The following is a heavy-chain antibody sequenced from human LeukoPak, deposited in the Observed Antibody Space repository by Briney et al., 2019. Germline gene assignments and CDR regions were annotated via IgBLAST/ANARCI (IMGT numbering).Heavy chain of an antibody. Sequence: GGSLRLSCAASGFTFSSYGMHWVRQAPGKGLEWLAVISDDGSEKYNADSVKGRFTISRDNAKNSLYLQMNSLRAEDTAVYYCARDDDRPDNGLDYWGQGTLVTVSS. D-gene: IGHD3-22*01. V-gene: IGHV3-33*05. J-gene: IGHJ4*02. CDR3: ARDDDRPDNGLDY. CDR1: GFTFSSYG. CDR2: ISDDGSEK.